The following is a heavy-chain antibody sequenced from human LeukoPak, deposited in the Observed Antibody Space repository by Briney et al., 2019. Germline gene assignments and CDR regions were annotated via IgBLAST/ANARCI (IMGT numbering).Heavy chain of an antibody. D-gene: IGHD2-2*01. J-gene: IGHJ3*02. V-gene: IGHV1-2*02. Sequence: ASVKVSCKASGYTFTGYYMHWVRQAPGQGLEWMGWINPNSSGTNYAQKFQGRVTMTRDTSISTAYMELSRLRSDDTDVYYCARARYQLLLDAFDIWGQGTMVTASS. CDR2: INPNSSGT. CDR3: ARARYQLLLDAFDI. CDR1: GYTFTGYY.